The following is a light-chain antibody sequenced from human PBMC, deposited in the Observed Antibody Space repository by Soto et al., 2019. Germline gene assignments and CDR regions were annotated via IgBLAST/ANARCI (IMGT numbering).Light chain of an antibody. CDR1: QSVSSN. J-gene: IGKJ1*01. Sequence: EIVMTQSPATLSVSPGERATLSCRASQSVSSNLAWYQQKPGQAPRLLIYGASTRATGIPARFSGSGSGTELTLTISSLQSEDFAVYYCQQYNNWPFPSWTFGQGTKVESK. V-gene: IGKV3-15*01. CDR2: GAS. CDR3: QQYNNWPFPSWT.